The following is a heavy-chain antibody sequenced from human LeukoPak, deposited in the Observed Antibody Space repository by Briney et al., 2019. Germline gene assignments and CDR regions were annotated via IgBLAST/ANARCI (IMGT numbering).Heavy chain of an antibody. J-gene: IGHJ4*02. D-gene: IGHD4-17*01. CDR3: ASAYGDAHYYFDY. CDR2: IYHSGST. V-gene: IGHV4-39*07. Sequence: PSETLSLTCTVSGGSISSSTYYWGWVRQPPGKGLEWIGEIYHSGSTNYNPSLKSRVTISVDKSKNQFSLKLSSVTAADTAVYFCASAYGDAHYYFDYWGQGTLVTVSS. CDR1: GGSISSSTYY.